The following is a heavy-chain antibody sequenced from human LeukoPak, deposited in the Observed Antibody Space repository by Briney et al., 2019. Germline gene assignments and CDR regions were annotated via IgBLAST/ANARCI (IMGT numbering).Heavy chain of an antibody. CDR2: INHSGST. CDR1: GGSFGGYY. V-gene: IGHV4-34*01. J-gene: IGHJ4*02. Sequence: KPSETLSLTCAVYGGSFGGYYLSWIPQPPGKGLEWIGEINHSGSTNYNPSLKSRVTISVDTSKNQFSLKLSSVTAADTAVYYCARVPTNYCSGGSCYSDYWGQGTLVTVSS. D-gene: IGHD2-15*01. CDR3: ARVPTNYCSGGSCYSDY.